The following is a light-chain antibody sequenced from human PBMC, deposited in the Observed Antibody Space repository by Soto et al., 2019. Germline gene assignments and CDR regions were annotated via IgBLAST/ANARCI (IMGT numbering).Light chain of an antibody. CDR1: QTISSSF. V-gene: IGKV3-20*01. CDR3: HQFGSSPLDT. Sequence: EIVLTQSPGTLFLSPGERATLSCRASQTISSSFLAWYQQKPGQAPRLLIYRASRRAPGIPDRFSGSGSWTDFTITISRLEPEDFAVYYCHQFGSSPLDTFGPGTKVEIK. CDR2: RAS. J-gene: IGKJ3*01.